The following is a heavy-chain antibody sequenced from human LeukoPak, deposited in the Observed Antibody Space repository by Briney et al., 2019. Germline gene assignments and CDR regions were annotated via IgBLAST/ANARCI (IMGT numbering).Heavy chain of an antibody. J-gene: IGHJ4*02. D-gene: IGHD2-2*01. V-gene: IGHV3-7*04. CDR1: GFTFSNYW. Sequence: GGSLRLSCAASGFTFSNYWMTWVRQAPGKGLEWVANIKQDGSEKYYVDSVKGRITISRDNAKNSLYLQMNSLRAEDTAVYYCARAAGYCSSTSCPTLDYWGQGTLVTVSS. CDR3: ARAAGYCSSTSCPTLDY. CDR2: IKQDGSEK.